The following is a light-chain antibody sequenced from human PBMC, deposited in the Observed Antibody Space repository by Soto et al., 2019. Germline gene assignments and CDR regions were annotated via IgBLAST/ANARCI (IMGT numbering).Light chain of an antibody. CDR3: SSYTSVNLYV. J-gene: IGLJ1*01. V-gene: IGLV2-14*03. Sequence: QSALTQPASVSGSPGQSISISCTGTRSDVGGYEYVSWYQQHPGKVPRLIIFDVSSRPSGVSHRFSGSKSGDTASLTISGLQAEDEADYYCSSYTSVNLYVFGTGTKVTVL. CDR2: DVS. CDR1: RSDVGGYEY.